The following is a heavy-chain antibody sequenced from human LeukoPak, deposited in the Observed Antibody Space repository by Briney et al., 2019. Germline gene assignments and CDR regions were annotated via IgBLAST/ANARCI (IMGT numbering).Heavy chain of an antibody. CDR1: GFTFSSYS. CDR3: AREGCSSTSCYGAFDI. V-gene: IGHV3-48*04. J-gene: IGHJ3*02. CDR2: ISSSSSTI. Sequence: PGGSLRLSCAASGFTFSSYSMNWVRQAPGKGLEWVSYISSSSSTIYYADSVKGRFTIPRDNAKNSLYLQMNSLRAEDTAVYYCAREGCSSTSCYGAFDIWGQGTMVTVSS. D-gene: IGHD2-2*01.